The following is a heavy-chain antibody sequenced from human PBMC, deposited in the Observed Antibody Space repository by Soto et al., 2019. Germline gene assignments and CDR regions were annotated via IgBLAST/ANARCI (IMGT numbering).Heavy chain of an antibody. CDR3: ARDPSIVATMGSIYYYYGMDV. CDR1: GFAFSTYW. CDR2: IKQDGSEK. Sequence: EVQLVESGGGLVQTGGSLRLSCAASGFAFSTYWMTWVRQAPGKGLELVANIKQDGSEKYYVDSVKGRFTISRDNAKNSLYLQMNSLRAEDTAVYYCARDPSIVATMGSIYYYYGMDVWGQGTTVTVSS. V-gene: IGHV3-7*01. D-gene: IGHD5-12*01. J-gene: IGHJ6*02.